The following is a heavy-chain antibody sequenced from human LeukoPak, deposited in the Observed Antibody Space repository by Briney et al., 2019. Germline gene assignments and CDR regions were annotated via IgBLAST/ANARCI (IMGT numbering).Heavy chain of an antibody. CDR2: IIPILGIA. J-gene: IGHJ4*02. CDR3: ASGPGYSSSWSDY. CDR1: GGTFSSYA. Sequence: SVKVSCKASGGTFSSYAISWVRQAPGQGLEWMGRIIPILGIANYAQKFQGRVTITADKSTSTAYMELSSLRSEDTAVYYCASGPGYSSSWSDYWGQGTLVTVSS. V-gene: IGHV1-69*04. D-gene: IGHD6-13*01.